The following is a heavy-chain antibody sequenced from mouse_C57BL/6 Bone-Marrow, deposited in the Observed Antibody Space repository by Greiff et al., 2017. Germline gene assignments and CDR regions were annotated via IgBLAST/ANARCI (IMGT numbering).Heavy chain of an antibody. J-gene: IGHJ3*01. CDR1: GYTFTNYW. CDR2: IYPGGGYT. Sequence: QVHVKQSGAELVRPGTSVKMSCKASGYTFTNYWIGWAKQRPGHGLEWIGDIYPGGGYTNYNEKFKGKATLTADKSSSTAYMQFSSLTSEDSAIYYCARWPFAYWGQGTLVTVSA. CDR3: ARWPFAY. V-gene: IGHV1-63*01.